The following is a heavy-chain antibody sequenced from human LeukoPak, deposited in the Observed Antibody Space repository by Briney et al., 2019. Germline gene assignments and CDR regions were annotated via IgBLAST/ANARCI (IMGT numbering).Heavy chain of an antibody. J-gene: IGHJ3*02. CDR2: INWNGGST. CDR3: ARDLTMVRGVIITNAFDI. V-gene: IGHV3-20*04. D-gene: IGHD3-10*01. Sequence: GGSLRLSSAASGFTFDDYGMSWVRQAPGKGLEWVSGINWNGGSTGYADSVKGRFTISRDNAKNSLYLQMNSLRAEDTALYYCARDLTMVRGVIITNAFDIWGQGTMVTVSS. CDR1: GFTFDDYG.